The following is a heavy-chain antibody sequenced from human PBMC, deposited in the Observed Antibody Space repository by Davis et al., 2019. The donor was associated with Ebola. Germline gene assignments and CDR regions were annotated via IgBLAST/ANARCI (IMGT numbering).Heavy chain of an antibody. CDR2: IWNDGSHQ. V-gene: IGHV3-33*08. CDR3: ARRLTITYTMDV. Sequence: PGGSLRLSCAASGFTFSSYDIHWVRQAPGKGLEWVAVIWNDGSHQYYGDSVKGRFTVSRDNSKNTLFLQMNSLRVDDTAVYYCARRLTITYTMDVWGQGATVTVSS. J-gene: IGHJ6*02. CDR1: GFTFSSYD. D-gene: IGHD4/OR15-4a*01.